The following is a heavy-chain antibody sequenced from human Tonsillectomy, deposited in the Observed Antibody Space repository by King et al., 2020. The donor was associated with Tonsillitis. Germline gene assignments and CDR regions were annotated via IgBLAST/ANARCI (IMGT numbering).Heavy chain of an antibody. CDR1: GGSISSETYY. D-gene: IGHD3-22*01. CDR3: ARQIYYFFYMDV. CDR2: VHHSGKS. J-gene: IGHJ6*03. V-gene: IGHV4-39*01. Sequence: LQLQESGPGLVKPSETLSLTCSVSGGSISSETYYWGWIRQSPGKGLEWIGSVHHSGKSYYNPSLRSRLSLSVDTSKTQFSLRLSSVTAADTGTYYCARQIYYFFYMDVWGSGTTVAVSS.